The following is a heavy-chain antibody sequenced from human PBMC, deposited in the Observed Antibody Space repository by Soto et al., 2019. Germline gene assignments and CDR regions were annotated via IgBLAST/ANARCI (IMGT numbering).Heavy chain of an antibody. D-gene: IGHD6-25*01. Sequence: PLETLSLTCTVSGGSITSSSHFWGWVRQPPGKGLEWIGTIYFTGNTYYTPSLKSRLTMSIDTSKNEFSLRLNSVTAADTAVYYCAGQTFTIAAASYGRSNWFDPWGPGTLVTVSS. CDR2: IYFTGNT. J-gene: IGHJ5*02. CDR1: GGSITSSSHF. CDR3: AGQTFTIAAASYGRSNWFDP. V-gene: IGHV4-39*01.